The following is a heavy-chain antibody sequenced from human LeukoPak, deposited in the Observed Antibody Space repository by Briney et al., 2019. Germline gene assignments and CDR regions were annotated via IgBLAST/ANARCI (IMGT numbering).Heavy chain of an antibody. V-gene: IGHV3-23*01. CDR2: ISPCGGGT. J-gene: IGHJ4*02. CDR1: GFTFSNHG. D-gene: IGHD7-27*01. CDR3: ARDLAWGAFDY. Sequence: PGGSLRLSCAASGFTFSNHGMNWVRQAPGKGLEWLSGISPCGGGTYYADSVKGRFTISRDDSKSTLSLQMNSLRVEDTAVYYCARDLAWGAFDYWGQGTLVSVSS.